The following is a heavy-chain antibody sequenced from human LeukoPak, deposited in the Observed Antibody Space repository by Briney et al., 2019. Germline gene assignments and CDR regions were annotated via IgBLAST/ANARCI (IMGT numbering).Heavy chain of an antibody. V-gene: IGHV3-33*06. CDR1: GFTFTGCH. J-gene: IGHJ4*02. Sequence: GGSLRLSCAASGFTFTGCHIHWVRQAPGKGLEWVALIWYDGSKTYYADSVKGRFTVSRADSKNTLYLQMSSLRAEDTAVYYCAKDSNDYGDYNYFDFWGQGALVTVSS. CDR3: AKDSNDYGDYNYFDF. D-gene: IGHD4-17*01. CDR2: IWYDGSKT.